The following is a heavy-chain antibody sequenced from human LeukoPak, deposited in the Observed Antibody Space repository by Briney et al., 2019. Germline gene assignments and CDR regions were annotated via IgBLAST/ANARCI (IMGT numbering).Heavy chain of an antibody. CDR2: IYTSGSTNSYTSGST. Sequence: SETLSLTCTVSGDSISSYYWSWIRQPAERGLEWLGHIYTSGSTNSYTSGSTDYNPSLKSRVTISLDRSKNQFSLKLSSVTAADTAVYYCAAFLSGTYWYFDYWGQGALVTVSS. CDR3: AAFLSGTYWYFDY. D-gene: IGHD1-26*01. CDR1: GDSISSYY. V-gene: IGHV4-4*07. J-gene: IGHJ4*02.